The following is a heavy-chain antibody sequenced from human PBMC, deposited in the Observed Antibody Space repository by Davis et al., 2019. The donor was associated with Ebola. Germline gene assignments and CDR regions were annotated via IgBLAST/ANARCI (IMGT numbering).Heavy chain of an antibody. CDR3: ARVRVKYIAAPSDFDY. Sequence: GESLKISCAASGFTFSSYSMNWVRQAPGKGLEWVSYISTTSGTIYYADSVKGRFTISRDNAKNSLYLQMNSLRAEDTAVYYCARVRVKYIAAPSDFDYWGQGTLVTVSS. V-gene: IGHV3-48*01. CDR1: GFTFSSYS. CDR2: ISTTSGTI. J-gene: IGHJ4*02. D-gene: IGHD6-6*01.